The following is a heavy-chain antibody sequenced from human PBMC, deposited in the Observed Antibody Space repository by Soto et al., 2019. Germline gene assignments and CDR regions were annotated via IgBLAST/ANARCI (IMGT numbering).Heavy chain of an antibody. V-gene: IGHV4-59*12. D-gene: IGHD2-15*01. CDR3: AVALRRYFDY. CDR1: GGSISSYY. CDR2: IYHSGST. Sequence: SETLSLTCTVSGGSISSYYWCWIRQPPGKGLEWIGEIYHSGSTNYNPSLKSRVTISVDKSKNQFSLKLSSVTAADTAVYYCAVALRRYFDYWGQGTLVTVSS. J-gene: IGHJ4*02.